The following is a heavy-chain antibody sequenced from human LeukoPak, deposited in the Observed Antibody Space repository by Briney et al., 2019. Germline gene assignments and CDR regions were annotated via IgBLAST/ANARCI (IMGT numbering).Heavy chain of an antibody. CDR3: ARDKPDIAAPDV. Sequence: PGGSLRLSCAASGITLNIYTINWVRQAPGKGLEWVSSIVTGTGIYYADSVKGRFTISIDNAKNSLYLQMNSLRAEDTGVYYCARDKPDIAAPDVWGKGTTVTVSS. D-gene: IGHD6-13*01. CDR1: GITLNIYT. V-gene: IGHV3-21*01. J-gene: IGHJ6*04. CDR2: IVTGTGI.